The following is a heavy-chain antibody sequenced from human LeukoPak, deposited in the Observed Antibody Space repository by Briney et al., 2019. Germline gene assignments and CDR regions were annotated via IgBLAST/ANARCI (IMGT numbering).Heavy chain of an antibody. CDR2: INHSGST. D-gene: IGHD3-3*01. CDR1: GGSFSGYY. CDR3: ASPIFGVVIENWYFDL. V-gene: IGHV4-34*01. Sequence: PSETLSLTCAVYGGSFSGYYWSWIRQPPGKGLEWIGEINHSGSTNYNPSLKSRVTISVDTSKNQFSLKLSSVTAADTAVYYCASPIFGVVIENWYFDLWGRGTLVTVSS. J-gene: IGHJ2*01.